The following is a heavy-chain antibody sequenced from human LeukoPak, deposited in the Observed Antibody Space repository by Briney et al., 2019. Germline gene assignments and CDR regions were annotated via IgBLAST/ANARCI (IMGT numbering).Heavy chain of an antibody. Sequence: SETLSLTCTVSGGSISSGGYYWSWIRQHPGKGLEWIWYIYYSGITYYNPSLKRRFTISVDTSKNQFSLNLSSVTAADTAVYYGARATPTSSYYDYVWGSCRCVDAFDIWGQGTMVTVSS. CDR1: GGSISSGGYY. V-gene: IGHV4-31*03. J-gene: IGHJ3*02. CDR2: IYYSGIT. D-gene: IGHD3-16*02. CDR3: ARATPTSSYYDYVWGSCRCVDAFDI.